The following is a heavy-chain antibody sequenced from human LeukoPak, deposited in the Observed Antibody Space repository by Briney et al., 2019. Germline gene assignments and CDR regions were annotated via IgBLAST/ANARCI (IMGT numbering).Heavy chain of an antibody. D-gene: IGHD2-15*01. J-gene: IGHJ6*03. CDR2: INHSGST. V-gene: IGHV4-34*01. CDR1: GGSFSGYY. CDR3: ARDSGCCSGGTCYQYYYMDV. Sequence: SETLSLPFAVYGGSFSGYYWSWIRPPPGKGLEWIGAINHSGSTNYNPSLKSRVTISVDTSKNQFSLKLSSVTAADTAVYYCARDSGCCSGGTCYQYYYMDVWGKGTTVTVSS.